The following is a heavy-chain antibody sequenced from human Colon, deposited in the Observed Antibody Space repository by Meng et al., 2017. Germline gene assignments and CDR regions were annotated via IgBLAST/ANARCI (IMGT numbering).Heavy chain of an antibody. CDR2: IDRSGTT. CDR1: GYSISTAYY. CDR3: ARTIYSSSVDY. Sequence: QVQLQESGPGLVKPSESLSLTCSASGYSISTAYYWGEIRQTPGKGLEWIASIDRSGTTYYNPSLESRVTISVDTSKNHFSLRLNSVTAADTAVYFCARTIYSSSVDYWGQGTLVTVSS. J-gene: IGHJ4*02. D-gene: IGHD3-22*01. V-gene: IGHV4-38-2*01.